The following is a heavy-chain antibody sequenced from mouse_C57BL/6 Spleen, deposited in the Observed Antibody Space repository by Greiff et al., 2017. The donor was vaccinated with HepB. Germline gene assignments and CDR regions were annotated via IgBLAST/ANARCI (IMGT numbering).Heavy chain of an antibody. Sequence: VQLQESGAELVKPGASVKLSCKASGYTFTSYWMHWVKQRPGQGLEWIGMIHPNSGSTNYNEKFKSKATLTVDKSSSTAYMQLSSLTSEDSAVYYCARGGIYDGYSYAMDYWGQGTSVTVSS. J-gene: IGHJ4*01. V-gene: IGHV1-64*01. CDR2: IHPNSGST. CDR3: ARGGIYDGYSYAMDY. D-gene: IGHD2-3*01. CDR1: GYTFTSYW.